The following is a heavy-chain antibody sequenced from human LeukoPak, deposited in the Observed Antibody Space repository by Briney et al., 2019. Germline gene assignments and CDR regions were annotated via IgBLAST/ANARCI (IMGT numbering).Heavy chain of an antibody. J-gene: IGHJ4*02. CDR2: ISGSGGST. V-gene: IGHV3-23*01. CDR1: GFTFSSYS. CDR3: ARDSTTGTTGY. D-gene: IGHD1-1*01. Sequence: SGGSLRLSCAASGFTFSSYSMNWVRQAPGKGLEWVSAISGSGGSTYYADSVKGRFTISRDNSKNTLYLQMNSLRAEDTAVYYCARDSTTGTTGYWGQGTLVTVSS.